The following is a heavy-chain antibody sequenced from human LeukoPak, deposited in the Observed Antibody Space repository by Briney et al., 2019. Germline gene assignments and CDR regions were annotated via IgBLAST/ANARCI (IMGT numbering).Heavy chain of an antibody. CDR3: ARDHFRGVAVAGTW. CDR1: GGTFSSYA. D-gene: IGHD6-19*01. J-gene: IGHJ4*02. V-gene: IGHV1-69*05. CDR2: IIPIFGTA. Sequence: ASVKVSCKASGGTFSSYAISWVRQAPGQGLEWMGRIIPIFGTANYAQKLQGRVTMTTDTSTSTAYMELRSLRSDDTAVYYCARDHFRGVAVAGTWWGQGTLVTVSS.